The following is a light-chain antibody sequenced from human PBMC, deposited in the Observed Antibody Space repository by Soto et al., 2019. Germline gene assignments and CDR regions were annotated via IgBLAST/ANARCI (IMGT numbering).Light chain of an antibody. CDR2: SFN. CDR1: SSNIGTNT. Sequence: QAVVTQPPSASGAPWQRVTISCSGSSSNIGTNTVNWYQQLPGTAPKLLMYSFNERPSGVPDRFSGSKSGTSASLAIRGLQFEDEADYYCAAWDDSLNGYVFGTGTKLTVL. V-gene: IGLV1-44*01. CDR3: AAWDDSLNGYV. J-gene: IGLJ1*01.